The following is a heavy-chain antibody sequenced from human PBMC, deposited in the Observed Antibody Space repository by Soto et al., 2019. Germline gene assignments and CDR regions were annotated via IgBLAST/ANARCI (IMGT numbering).Heavy chain of an antibody. D-gene: IGHD1-26*01. J-gene: IGHJ4*02. CDR3: ARRGSGSYYDD. CDR2: ISGSGGST. Sequence: EVQLLESGGGLVQPGGSLRLSCAASGFTFSSYAMRWVRQAPVKGLEWVSAISGSGGSTYYADSVKGRFTISRDNSQTTLYLQMNSLRDEDTAVYYCARRGSGSYYDDWGQGTLVTVSS. V-gene: IGHV3-23*01. CDR1: GFTFSSYA.